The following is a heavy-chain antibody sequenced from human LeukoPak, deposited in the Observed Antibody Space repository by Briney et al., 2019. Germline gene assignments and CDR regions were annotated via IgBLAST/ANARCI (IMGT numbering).Heavy chain of an antibody. V-gene: IGHV3-20*04. Sequence: GGSLRLSRAASGFTFDDYGMSWVRQAPGKGLEWVSGINWNSGSIGYADSVKGRFTISRDNAKNSLYLQMNSLRAEDTALYYCAKDTVRGSPLGGHFDYWGQGTLVTVSS. CDR3: AKDTVRGSPLGGHFDY. D-gene: IGHD1-26*01. J-gene: IGHJ4*02. CDR1: GFTFDDYG. CDR2: INWNSGSI.